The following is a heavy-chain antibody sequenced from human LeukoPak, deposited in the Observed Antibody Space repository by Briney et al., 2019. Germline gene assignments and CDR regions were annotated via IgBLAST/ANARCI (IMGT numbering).Heavy chain of an antibody. Sequence: VSGGSITGXXXXWXRXPPGXXXXXXXXXXYXGSTSYTPSLKSRVTISVDTSKNQFSLKLTSVTAADTAVYYCARVPLRDCSSTSCLRYFYMDVWGKGTTVTVSS. J-gene: IGHJ6*03. CDR3: ARVPLRDCSSTSCLRYFYMDV. CDR2: XXYXGST. CDR1: GGSITGXX. D-gene: IGHD2-2*01. V-gene: IGHV4-59*01.